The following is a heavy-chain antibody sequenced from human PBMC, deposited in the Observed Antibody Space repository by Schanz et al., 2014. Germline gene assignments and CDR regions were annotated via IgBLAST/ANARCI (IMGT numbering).Heavy chain of an antibody. CDR2: MNPNSGNP. D-gene: IGHD2-21*01. CDR1: GYTFTSYS. J-gene: IGHJ4*02. V-gene: IGHV1-8*02. Sequence: QVQLVQSGAEVKKPGASVKVSCKASGYTFTSYSIHWVRQAPGQGLEWLGWMNPNSGNPGFAQKFRGRVTMTRDTSTSTVYMELSSLRSEDTAVYYCARDRLECGAECYSVEVFEIWGQGTLVIVSS. CDR3: ARDRLECGAECYSVEVFEI.